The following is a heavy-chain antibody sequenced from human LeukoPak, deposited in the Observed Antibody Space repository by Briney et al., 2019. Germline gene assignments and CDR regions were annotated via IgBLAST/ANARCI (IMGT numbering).Heavy chain of an antibody. V-gene: IGHV1-2*06. J-gene: IGHJ4*02. D-gene: IGHD3-22*01. CDR2: INPNNGGA. Sequence: ASVKVSCKDSGYTFTGHYLHWVRQAPGQGLEWMGRINPNNGGASYAQKFQGRVTMTRDTSISTAYMELSGLISDDTAVYYCARDRGTSRITMKVVAENIFDYWGQGTLATVSS. CDR1: GYTFTGHY. CDR3: ARDRGTSRITMKVVAENIFDY.